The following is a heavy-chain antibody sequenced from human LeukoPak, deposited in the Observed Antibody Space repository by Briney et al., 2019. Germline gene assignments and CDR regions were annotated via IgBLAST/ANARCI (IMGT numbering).Heavy chain of an antibody. CDR1: GFTFSSYA. V-gene: IGHV3-23*01. D-gene: IGHD5-18*01. CDR3: AKGAGIQLWPSFDY. CDR2: TSTSGGST. J-gene: IGHJ4*02. Sequence: GGSLRLSCAASGFTFSSYAMNWVRQAPGKGLEWVSTTSTSGGSTYHADSVKSRFTTSRDNSKNTLYLQMNSLGAEDTAVYYCAKGAGIQLWPSFDYWGQGTLVTVSS.